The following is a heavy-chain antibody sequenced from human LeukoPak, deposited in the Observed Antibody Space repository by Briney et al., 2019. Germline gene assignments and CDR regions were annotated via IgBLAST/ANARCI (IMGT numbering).Heavy chain of an antibody. CDR2: IWYDGSNK. D-gene: IGHD3/OR15-3a*01. V-gene: IGHV3-33*01. CDR3: ARGMGYGLYHYYGMDV. CDR1: GFIFSTHG. Sequence: GRSLRLSCAASGFIFSTHGMHWVRQAPGKGLEWVALIWYDGSNKYYADSVKGRFTISRDNSKNTLSLQMNRLRAEDTAVYYGARGMGYGLYHYYGMDVWGQGTTVTVSS. J-gene: IGHJ6*02.